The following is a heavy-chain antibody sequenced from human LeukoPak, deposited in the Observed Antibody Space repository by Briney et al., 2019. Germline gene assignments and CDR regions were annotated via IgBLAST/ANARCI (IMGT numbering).Heavy chain of an antibody. CDR2: ICSGGNT. D-gene: IGHD4-23*01. CDR1: GLDVSDNY. J-gene: IGHJ4*02. V-gene: IGHV3-66*02. Sequence: GESLRLSCAASGLDVSDNYMTWVRQAPGKGLEWVSVICSGGNTYYADSVKGRFTISRDSAKNTLYLQMNSLRPEDAAVYFCARDFGGLDYWGQGTLVTVSS. CDR3: ARDFGGLDY.